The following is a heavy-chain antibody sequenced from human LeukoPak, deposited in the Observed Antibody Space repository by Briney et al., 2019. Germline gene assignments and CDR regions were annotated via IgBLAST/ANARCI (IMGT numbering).Heavy chain of an antibody. J-gene: IGHJ3*02. Sequence: PSETLSLTCIVSGGSMNNFFWAWIRQTPEKRLEWIGYVYYSGSSKYNPSLERRVTISLDTSKNQFSLSLTSVTAADAATYYCARGSEEVSTISEAFDIWGQGTAVTVSS. D-gene: IGHD5-24*01. CDR1: GGSMNNFF. CDR3: ARGSEEVSTISEAFDI. V-gene: IGHV4-59*01. CDR2: VYYSGSS.